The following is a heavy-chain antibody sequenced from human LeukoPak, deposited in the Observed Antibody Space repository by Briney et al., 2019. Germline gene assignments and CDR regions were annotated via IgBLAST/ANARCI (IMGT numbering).Heavy chain of an antibody. CDR1: GGTFSSYA. D-gene: IGHD3-10*01. Sequence: ASVKVSCKASGGTFSSYAISWVRRAPGQGLEWMGGIIPIFGTANYAQKFQGRVTITADESTSTAYMELSSLRSEDTAVYYCARANYYGSGSYYNLIDYWGQGTLVTVSS. V-gene: IGHV1-69*13. CDR3: ARANYYGSGSYYNLIDY. CDR2: IIPIFGTA. J-gene: IGHJ4*02.